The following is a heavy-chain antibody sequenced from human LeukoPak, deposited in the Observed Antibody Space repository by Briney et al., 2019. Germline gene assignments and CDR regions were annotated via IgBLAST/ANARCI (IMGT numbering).Heavy chain of an antibody. J-gene: IGHJ4*02. CDR3: ARDSYDSSGPDY. D-gene: IGHD3-22*01. Sequence: GGSLRLSCAASGFTFSSYSMNWVRQAPGKGLEWVSSISSSSSYIYYADSVKGRFTIYRDNAKNSLYLQMNSLRAEDTAVYYCARDSYDSSGPDYWGQGTLVTFSS. CDR2: ISSSSSYI. V-gene: IGHV3-21*01. CDR1: GFTFSSYS.